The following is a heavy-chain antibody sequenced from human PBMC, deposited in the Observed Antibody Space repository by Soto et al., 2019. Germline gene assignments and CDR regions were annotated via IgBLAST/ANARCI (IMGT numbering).Heavy chain of an antibody. CDR1: GGTFSSYA. CDR2: IIPIFGTA. V-gene: IGHV1-69*12. D-gene: IGHD5-12*01. CDR3: ARGGYSGYERGDAFDI. Sequence: QVQLVQSGAEVKKPGSSVKVSCKASGGTFSSYAVSWVRQAPGQGLEWMGGIIPIFGTANYAQKFQGRVTITADESTSTAYMELSSLRSEDTAVYYCARGGYSGYERGDAFDIWGQGTMVTVSS. J-gene: IGHJ3*02.